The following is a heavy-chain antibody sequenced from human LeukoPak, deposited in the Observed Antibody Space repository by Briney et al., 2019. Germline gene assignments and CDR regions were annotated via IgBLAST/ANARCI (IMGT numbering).Heavy chain of an antibody. D-gene: IGHD6-13*01. CDR2: INWNGGST. CDR3: ARTYLRGSSSSLDDAFDS. Sequence: GGSLRLSCAASGFTFYDYGMSCGRQAPGKGLGWVSGINWNGGSTGYADSVKGRFTISRDDAKSSLYLQMNSLRAEDTALYHCARTYLRGSSSSLDDAFDSWGQRTTVTASS. J-gene: IGHJ3*02. CDR1: GFTFYDYG. V-gene: IGHV3-20*01.